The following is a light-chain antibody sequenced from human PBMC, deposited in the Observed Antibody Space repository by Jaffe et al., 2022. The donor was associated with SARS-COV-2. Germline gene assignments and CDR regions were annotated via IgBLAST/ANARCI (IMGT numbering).Light chain of an antibody. CDR3: VQDFDYPIT. V-gene: IGKV1-6*01. Sequence: AIQMTQSPPSLSASVGDRVTITCRASQGISNNLDWYQQKPGRAPKLLIYGASSLQSGVPSRFSGSGFGTDFTLTISSLQPEDFATYFCVQDFDYPITFGPGTKVDIK. J-gene: IGKJ3*01. CDR2: GAS. CDR1: QGISNN.